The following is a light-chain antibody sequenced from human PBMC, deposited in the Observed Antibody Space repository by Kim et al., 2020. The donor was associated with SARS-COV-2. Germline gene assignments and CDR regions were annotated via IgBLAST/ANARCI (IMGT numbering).Light chain of an antibody. CDR2: QDN. J-gene: IGLJ2*01. CDR1: KLGDKY. Sequence: SYELTQPPSVSVSPGQTASITCSGDKLGDKYACWYQQKPGQSPVLVIYQDNKRPSGIPERFSGSNSGNTATLTISGTQAMDEADYYCQTWDSITVVFGGGNQLTV. V-gene: IGLV3-1*01. CDR3: QTWDSITVV.